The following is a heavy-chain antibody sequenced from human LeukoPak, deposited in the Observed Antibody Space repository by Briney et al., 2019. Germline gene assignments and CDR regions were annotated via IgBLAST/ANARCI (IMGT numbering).Heavy chain of an antibody. V-gene: IGHV3-23*01. J-gene: IGHJ4*02. CDR1: GFTVSNTY. Sequence: GGSLRLSCAASGFTVSNTYMSWVRQVAGKGLEWVSVISGSGGGTYYADSVKGRFTVSRDNSKNTLYLQMNSLRAEDTAVYYCAKDRGYSGIFDYWGQGTLVTVSS. D-gene: IGHD1-26*01. CDR3: AKDRGYSGIFDY. CDR2: ISGSGGGT.